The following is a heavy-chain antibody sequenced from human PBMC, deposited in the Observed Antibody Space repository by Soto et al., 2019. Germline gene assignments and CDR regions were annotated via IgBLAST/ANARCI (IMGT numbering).Heavy chain of an antibody. D-gene: IGHD4-17*01. CDR3: ARATTVTDY. J-gene: IGHJ4*02. Sequence: LRLSCAASGFIFSDHYMDWVRQAPGKGLEWVGRTRNKANSHTTEYAASVKGRFTISRDDSKNSLYLQMNSLKIEDTAVYYCARATTVTDYWGQGTLVTAPQ. CDR1: GFIFSDHY. V-gene: IGHV3-72*01. CDR2: TRNKANSHTT.